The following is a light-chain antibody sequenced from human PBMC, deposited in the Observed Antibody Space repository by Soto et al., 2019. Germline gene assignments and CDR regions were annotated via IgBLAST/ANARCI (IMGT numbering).Light chain of an antibody. V-gene: IGKV1-9*01. CDR3: QQLNSYRLA. Sequence: IRLTQCPSSLSACGGDMGTMTCRASQAISSHLSCYQQKPGKAPKLLVYVASTLQSGVPSRFSGRGSGTDFSLSINCLQPKDFATYYSQQLNSYRLAFGGGT. J-gene: IGKJ4*01. CDR2: VAS. CDR1: QAISSH.